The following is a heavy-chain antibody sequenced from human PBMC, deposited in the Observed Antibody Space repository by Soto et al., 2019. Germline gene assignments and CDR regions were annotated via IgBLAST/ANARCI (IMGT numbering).Heavy chain of an antibody. J-gene: IGHJ4*02. CDR3: AKDAIRKDDD. V-gene: IGHV3-23*01. D-gene: IGHD1-1*01. Sequence: GGSLRLSYAASGFSIGDYAMSWVRQAPGKGLEWVSSISDSGVNTFYADSVKGRFAIYRDKSKNTVYMQMNILRTEDTALYYCAKDAIRKDDDWGRGTLVTFAS. CDR1: GFSIGDYA. CDR2: ISDSGVNT.